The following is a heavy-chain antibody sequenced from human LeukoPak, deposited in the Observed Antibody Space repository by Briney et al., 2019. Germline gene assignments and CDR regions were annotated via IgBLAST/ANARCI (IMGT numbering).Heavy chain of an antibody. Sequence: GGSLRLSCAASGLTFSSYAMSWVRQAPGKGLEWVSAISGSGGSTYYADSVKGRFTISRDNSKNTLYLQMNSLRAEDTAVYYCAKGRSSSGWYGGGTTFDYWGQGTLVTVSS. CDR3: AKGRSSSGWYGGGTTFDY. CDR2: ISGSGGST. J-gene: IGHJ4*02. D-gene: IGHD6-19*01. V-gene: IGHV3-23*01. CDR1: GLTFSSYA.